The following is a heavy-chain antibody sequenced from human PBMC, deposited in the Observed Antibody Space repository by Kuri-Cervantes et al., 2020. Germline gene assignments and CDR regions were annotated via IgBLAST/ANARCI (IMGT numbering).Heavy chain of an antibody. J-gene: IGHJ3*01. V-gene: IGHV3-7*01. CDR3: AREVAGDPFDV. CDR1: GFTFSSYW. CDR2: IKQDGSQK. Sequence: GESLKISCAASGFTFSSYWMTWVRQAPGKGLEWVANIKQDGSQKYYVDSLKGRFTISRDNAQNSLNLQMNSLRAEDTAVYYCAREVAGDPFDVWGQGTLVTVSS.